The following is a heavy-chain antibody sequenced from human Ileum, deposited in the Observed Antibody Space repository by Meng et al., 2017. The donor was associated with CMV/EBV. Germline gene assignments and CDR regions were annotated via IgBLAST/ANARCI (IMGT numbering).Heavy chain of an antibody. CDR1: FPFRSFP. V-gene: IGHV3-30*04. D-gene: IGHD1-14*01. Sequence: FPFRSFPLHWVRQTPDKGLEWVAGISDDDRKKYYADSVKDRVTISRDNSRNTLYLQMNSLRAEDTALYYCATDLGHTSSGLLNRFDCWGQGTLVTV. CDR2: ISDDDRKK. CDR3: ATDLGHTSSGLLNRFDC. J-gene: IGHJ4*02.